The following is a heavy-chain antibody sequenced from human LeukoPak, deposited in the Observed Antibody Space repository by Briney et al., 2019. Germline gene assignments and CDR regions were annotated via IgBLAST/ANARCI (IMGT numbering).Heavy chain of an antibody. J-gene: IGHJ4*02. CDR1: GYRFTSYW. Sequence: KISCKGSGYRFTSYWIGWVRQMPGKGLEWMGIIFPGDSDTRYSPSFQGQVTISVDKSKSTAYLQWSSLEASDSAMYYCATAYCVSATCYTGLEHWGQGTQVIVSS. D-gene: IGHD2-2*02. CDR2: IFPGDSDT. CDR3: ATAYCVSATCYTGLEH. V-gene: IGHV5-51*01.